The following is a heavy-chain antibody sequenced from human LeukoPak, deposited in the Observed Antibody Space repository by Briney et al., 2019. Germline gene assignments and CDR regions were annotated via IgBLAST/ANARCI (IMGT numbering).Heavy chain of an antibody. J-gene: IGHJ6*02. CDR3: ARDMWHIVEANTIHYHGMDV. CDR1: GGSISSYY. V-gene: IGHV4-59*01. Sequence: SETLSLTCTVSGGSISSYYWSWIRQPPGKGLEWIGYIYHSGSTNCNPSLKSRVTISVDTSKNQFSLKLSSVTAADTAVYYCARDMWHIVEANTIHYHGMDVWGQGTTVTVSS. D-gene: IGHD2-21*01. CDR2: IYHSGST.